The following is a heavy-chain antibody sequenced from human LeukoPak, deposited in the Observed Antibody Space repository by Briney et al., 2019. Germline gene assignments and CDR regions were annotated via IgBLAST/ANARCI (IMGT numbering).Heavy chain of an antibody. Sequence: GGSLRLSCAASGFTFSSYAMSWVRQAPGKGLEWVANIKRDGSETYYVDSVKGRFTISRDNAENSLYLHMNSLRAEDTAVYYCARDGHNHGSYPFDYWGQGTLVTVSS. D-gene: IGHD3-10*01. CDR3: ARDGHNHGSYPFDY. CDR2: IKRDGSET. CDR1: GFTFSSYA. J-gene: IGHJ4*02. V-gene: IGHV3-7*01.